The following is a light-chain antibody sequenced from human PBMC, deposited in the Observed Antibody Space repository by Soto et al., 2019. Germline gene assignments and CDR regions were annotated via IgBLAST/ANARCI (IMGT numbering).Light chain of an antibody. CDR3: QQDGRSPCT. CDR1: QSVSSNN. J-gene: IGKJ3*01. CDR2: GAS. V-gene: IGKV3-20*01. Sequence: VLTQSPGPLSLSPGARATLSCGASQSVSSNNLAWYQQRPGQAPRVVIYGASTRATGIPERFSGSGSGTDFTLTISRLEPEDFAVYYCQQDGRSPCTFGPGTKGDIK.